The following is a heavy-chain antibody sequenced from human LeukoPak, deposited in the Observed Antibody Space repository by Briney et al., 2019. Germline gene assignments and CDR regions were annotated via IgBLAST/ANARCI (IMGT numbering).Heavy chain of an antibody. J-gene: IGHJ4*02. Sequence: GGSLRLSCAASGFTFNSYAMSWVRQAPGKVLEWVSAITGSGGDTYHADSVKGRFTISRDNSKNTLYLQMNSLRTEDTAVYYCAKGSRDSRPYYFDLWGQGTLVTVPS. V-gene: IGHV3-23*01. D-gene: IGHD3-10*01. CDR3: AKGSRDSRPYYFDL. CDR1: GFTFNSYA. CDR2: ITGSGGDT.